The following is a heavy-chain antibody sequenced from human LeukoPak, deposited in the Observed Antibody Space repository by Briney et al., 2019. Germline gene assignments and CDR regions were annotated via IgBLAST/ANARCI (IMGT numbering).Heavy chain of an antibody. J-gene: IGHJ4*02. V-gene: IGHV4-4*07. CDR2: LYTSGST. CDR3: ARDRGHYDSSGCLFDY. Sequence: SETLSLTCTVSGGSISSYYWSWIRQPAGKGLEWIGRLYTSGSTNYNPSLKSRVTMSIDTSKNQFSLKLSSVTAADTAVYYCARDRGHYDSSGCLFDYWGQGTLVTVSS. CDR1: GGSISSYY. D-gene: IGHD3-22*01.